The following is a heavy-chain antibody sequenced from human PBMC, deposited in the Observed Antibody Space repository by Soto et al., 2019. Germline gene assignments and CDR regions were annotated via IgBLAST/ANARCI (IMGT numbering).Heavy chain of an antibody. Sequence: ASVKVSCKASGYTFTHYGISWVRQAPGQGLEWMGWISAYNSNTKYTERLQDRVTMTTDTSTSTAYMELRSLRSDDTAVYYCARVSLNNYDSSGYYVDYWGQGTLVTVSS. CDR2: ISAYNSNT. CDR1: GYTFTHYG. CDR3: ARVSLNNYDSSGYYVDY. V-gene: IGHV1-18*01. J-gene: IGHJ4*02. D-gene: IGHD3-22*01.